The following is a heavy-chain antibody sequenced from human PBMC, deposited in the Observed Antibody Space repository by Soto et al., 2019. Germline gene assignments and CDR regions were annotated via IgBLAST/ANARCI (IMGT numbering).Heavy chain of an antibody. Sequence: GGSLRLSWADSGFSFSTYWMHWLRQGPEKGLVWVSRINTDGSSTNYADSVKGRFTISRGNSKNTLYLQMNSLRAEDTAVYYCAKDGGYAYYDSSGYYFGYWGQGTLVTVSS. CDR1: GFSFSTYW. CDR2: INTDGSST. CDR3: AKDGGYAYYDSSGYYFGY. J-gene: IGHJ4*02. D-gene: IGHD3-22*01. V-gene: IGHV3-74*01.